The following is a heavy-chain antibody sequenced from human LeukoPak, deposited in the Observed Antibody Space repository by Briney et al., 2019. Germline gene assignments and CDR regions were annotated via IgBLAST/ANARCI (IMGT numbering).Heavy chain of an antibody. D-gene: IGHD6-13*01. CDR3: AKGRSSWYWNDAFDI. J-gene: IGHJ3*02. V-gene: IGHV3-23*01. CDR2: LSGSGGST. Sequence: PGGSLRLFCAASGHTYSSYDMRWVRQAPGKGLEGVSALSGSGGSTYYADSVKGRFTISRDNSKNTLYLQMNSLRAEDTAVYYCAKGRSSWYWNDAFDIWGQGTMVTVSS. CDR1: GHTYSSYD.